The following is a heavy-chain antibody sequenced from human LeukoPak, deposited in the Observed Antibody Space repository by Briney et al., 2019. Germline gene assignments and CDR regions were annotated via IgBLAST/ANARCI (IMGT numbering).Heavy chain of an antibody. J-gene: IGHJ3*02. CDR3: ARGNVLRLAFDI. Sequence: GGSLRLSCAASGFTFSSYGMHWVRQAPGKGLEWVAFIRYDGSNKYYADSVKGRFTISRDNSKNTLYLQTNSLRAEDTAVYYCARGNVLRLAFDIWGQGTMVTVSS. V-gene: IGHV3-30*02. CDR1: GFTFSSYG. D-gene: IGHD4-17*01. CDR2: IRYDGSNK.